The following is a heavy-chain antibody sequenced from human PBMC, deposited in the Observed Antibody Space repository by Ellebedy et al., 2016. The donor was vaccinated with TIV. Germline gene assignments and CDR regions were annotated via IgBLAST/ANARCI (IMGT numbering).Heavy chain of an antibody. CDR3: AHDVDTAPAWYY. Sequence: SETLSLTXTVSGGSISSSSYYWGWIRQPPGKGLEWIGSIYYSGSTYYNPSLKSRVTISVDTSKNQFSLKLSSVTAADTAVYYCAHDVDTAPAWYYWGQGTLVTVSS. CDR1: GGSISSSSYY. D-gene: IGHD5-18*01. J-gene: IGHJ4*02. CDR2: IYYSGST. V-gene: IGHV4-39*01.